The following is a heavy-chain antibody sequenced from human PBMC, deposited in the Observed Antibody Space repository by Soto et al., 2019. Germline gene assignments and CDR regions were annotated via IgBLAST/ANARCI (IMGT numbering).Heavy chain of an antibody. CDR2: IIPIFGTA. D-gene: IGHD6-6*01. CDR1: GYTFTSYA. J-gene: IGHJ6*02. Sequence: SVKVSCKASGYTFTSYAMHWVRQAPGQRLEWMGGIIPIFGTANYAQKFQGRVTITADKSTSTAYMELSSLRSEDTAVYYCARDGRGSSTRGYYYGMDVWGQGTTVTVSS. CDR3: ARDGRGSSTRGYYYGMDV. V-gene: IGHV1-69*06.